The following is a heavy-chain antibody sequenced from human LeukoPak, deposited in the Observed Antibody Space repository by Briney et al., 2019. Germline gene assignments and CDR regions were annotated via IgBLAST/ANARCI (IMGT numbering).Heavy chain of an antibody. D-gene: IGHD1-1*01. CDR3: ARDATTAIGTVYMDV. Sequence: PGGSLRLSCEASGFTFSIYEVNWVRQAPGKGLEWLSHISDSGSSVHYADSVKGRFTISRDNSKNSPYLEMNSLSVEDTAIYYCARDATTAIGTVYMDVWGKGTTVTISS. V-gene: IGHV3-48*03. CDR2: ISDSGSSV. CDR1: GFTFSIYE. J-gene: IGHJ6*03.